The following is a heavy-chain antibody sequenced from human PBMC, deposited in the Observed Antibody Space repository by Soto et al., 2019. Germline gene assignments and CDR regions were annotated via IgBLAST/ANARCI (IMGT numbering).Heavy chain of an antibody. D-gene: IGHD5-18*01. J-gene: IGHJ3*02. V-gene: IGHV4-59*01. CDR1: GHTISSYY. CDR2: IYYSGTT. CDR3: ARDRRYSYGPPSAFQI. Sequence: SEAVSLTSTTSGHTISSYYWSWLRQPPGKGLEWSGYIYYSGTTNYNPSLKSRVTISVDTSKNQFSLKLRSATAADTAVYYCARDRRYSYGPPSAFQIWGQGTRVT.